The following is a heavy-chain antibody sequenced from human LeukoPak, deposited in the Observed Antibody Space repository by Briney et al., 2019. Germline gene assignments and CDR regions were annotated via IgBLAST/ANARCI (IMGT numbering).Heavy chain of an antibody. CDR1: GFTFSSYA. Sequence: HPGGSLRLSCAASGFTFSSYAMSWVRQAPGKGLEWVSAISGSGGSTYYADSVKGRFTISRDNSKNTLYLQMNSLRAEDTAVYYCAKDDSWAYGEMLYFQHWGQGTLVTVSS. V-gene: IGHV3-23*01. CDR2: ISGSGGST. J-gene: IGHJ1*01. D-gene: IGHD4-17*01. CDR3: AKDDSWAYGEMLYFQH.